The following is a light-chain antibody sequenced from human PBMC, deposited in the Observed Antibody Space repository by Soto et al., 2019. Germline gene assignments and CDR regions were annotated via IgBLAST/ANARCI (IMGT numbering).Light chain of an antibody. CDR2: AAS. V-gene: IGKV3-11*01. Sequence: EIVLTQSPATLSLSPGERATLSCRASQSVSSYLAWYQQRPGQAPRLLIYAASKRATGIPDRFGGSGSGTDFTLTISSLAPEDFSVYYCQQRYTWPLTFGGGTKVEIK. CDR3: QQRYTWPLT. J-gene: IGKJ4*01. CDR1: QSVSSY.